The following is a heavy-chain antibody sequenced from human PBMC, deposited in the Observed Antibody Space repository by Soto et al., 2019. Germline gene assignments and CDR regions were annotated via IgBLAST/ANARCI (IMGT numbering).Heavy chain of an antibody. Sequence: QVQMVQSGAEVKKPGASVKVSCKASGYTFTSYDISWVRQATGQGPEWMGWINPDCGYAGYAQKFQGRVTMTRDTSTYTTYMELSSLTSEDTAVYYCARDGLGRGSGWVDPWGQGTLVTVSS. V-gene: IGHV1-8*01. CDR3: ARDGLGRGSGWVDP. CDR1: GYTFTSYD. CDR2: INPDCGYA. D-gene: IGHD7-27*01. J-gene: IGHJ5*02.